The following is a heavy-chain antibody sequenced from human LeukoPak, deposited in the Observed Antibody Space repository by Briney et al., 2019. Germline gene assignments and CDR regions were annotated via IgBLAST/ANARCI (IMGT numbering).Heavy chain of an antibody. D-gene: IGHD5-12*01. J-gene: IGHJ4*02. Sequence: GGSLRHSCAASGFTFSSYSMNWVRQAPGKGLEWVSSISSSSSYIYYADSVKGRFTISRDNAKNSLYLQMNSLRAEDTAVYYCARPGTSNMVAIDYWGQRTLVTVSS. CDR1: GFTFSSYS. CDR2: ISSSSSYI. V-gene: IGHV3-21*01. CDR3: ARPGTSNMVAIDY.